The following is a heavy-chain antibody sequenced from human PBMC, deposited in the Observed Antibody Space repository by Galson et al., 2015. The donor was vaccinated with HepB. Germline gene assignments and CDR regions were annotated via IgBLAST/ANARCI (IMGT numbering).Heavy chain of an antibody. J-gene: IGHJ4*02. CDR3: ATDWGSVWGSYRYPLGY. CDR1: GYTLTELS. CDR2: FDPEDGET. V-gene: IGHV1-24*01. D-gene: IGHD3-16*02. Sequence: SVKVSCKVSGYTLTELSMHWVRQAPGKGLEWMGGFDPEDGETIYAQKFQGRVTMTEDTSTDTAYMELSSLRSEDTAVYYCATDWGSVWGSYRYPLGYWGQGTLVTVSS.